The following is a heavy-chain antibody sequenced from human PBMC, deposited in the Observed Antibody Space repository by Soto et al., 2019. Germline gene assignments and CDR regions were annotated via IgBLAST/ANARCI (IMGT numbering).Heavy chain of an antibody. V-gene: IGHV4-39*01. CDR1: GGSINSSSYF. D-gene: IGHD6-19*01. CDR3: ARHYSSGSRNWFDP. Sequence: SETLSLTCSVSGGSINSSSYFWGWVRQPPGKGLEWIGSIYYSGSTYYNPSLRSRVTISVDTSKNQFSLKLSSVTAADTTVFYCARHYSSGSRNWFDPWGQGTLVTVSS. CDR2: IYYSGST. J-gene: IGHJ5*02.